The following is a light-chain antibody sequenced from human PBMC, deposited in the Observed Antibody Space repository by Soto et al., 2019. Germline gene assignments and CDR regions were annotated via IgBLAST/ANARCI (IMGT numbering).Light chain of an antibody. Sequence: QSVLTQPPSASGSPGQSVTISCTGTSIDVGGYNYVSWYQQHPGKAPKLMIYEVSKRPSGVPDRFSGSKSGNTASLTVSGLQAEDEAAYYCSSYAGSNYVFGTGTKVTVL. CDR3: SSYAGSNYV. CDR2: EVS. J-gene: IGLJ1*01. CDR1: SIDVGGYNY. V-gene: IGLV2-8*01.